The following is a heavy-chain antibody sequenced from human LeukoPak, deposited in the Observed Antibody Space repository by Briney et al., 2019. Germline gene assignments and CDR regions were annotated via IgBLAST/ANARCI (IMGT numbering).Heavy chain of an antibody. Sequence: SETLSLTCAVYGGSFSGYYWSWIRQPPGKGLEWIGEINHSGSTNYNPSLKSRVTISVDTSKNQFSLKLSSVTAADTAVYYCARPAKWLRFFDYWGQGTLVTVSS. J-gene: IGHJ4*02. CDR3: ARPAKWLRFFDY. CDR2: INHSGST. CDR1: GGSFSGYY. V-gene: IGHV4-34*01. D-gene: IGHD5-12*01.